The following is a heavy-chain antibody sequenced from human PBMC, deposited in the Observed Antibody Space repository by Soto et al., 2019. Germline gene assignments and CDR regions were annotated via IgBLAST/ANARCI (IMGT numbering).Heavy chain of an antibody. CDR1: GGSISSSSYY. J-gene: IGHJ4*02. Sequence: PSETLSLTCTVSGGSISSSSYYWGWIRQPPGKGLEWIGYIYYSGSTYYNPSLKSRVTISVDTSKNQFSLKLSSVTAADTAVYYCARDKITGLFDYWGQGTLVTVYS. V-gene: IGHV4-39*07. CDR3: ARDKITGLFDY. CDR2: IYYSGST. D-gene: IGHD2-8*02.